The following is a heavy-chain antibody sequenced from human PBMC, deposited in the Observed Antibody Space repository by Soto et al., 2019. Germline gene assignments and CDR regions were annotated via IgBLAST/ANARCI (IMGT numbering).Heavy chain of an antibody. Sequence: QIQLVQSGPESKKPGASVKVSCQTSGYNFISYGLSWVRQAPGQGLEWMGWITPFNGNTNYPQRFRGKITMTTDTGPNNRYFEVRNLKTGGTAVYYCVRVYSSFPDIWGQGTLVTVSS. V-gene: IGHV1-18*04. CDR2: ITPFNGNT. D-gene: IGHD4-4*01. J-gene: IGHJ4*02. CDR3: VRVYSSFPDI. CDR1: GYNFISYG.